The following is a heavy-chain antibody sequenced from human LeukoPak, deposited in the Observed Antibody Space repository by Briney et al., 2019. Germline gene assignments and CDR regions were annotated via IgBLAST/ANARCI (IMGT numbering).Heavy chain of an antibody. J-gene: IGHJ4*02. CDR2: ISWNSGSI. CDR1: GFTFDDYA. V-gene: IGHV3-9*01. Sequence: PGGSLRLSCAASGFTFDDYAMHWVRQAPGKGLEWVSGISWNSGSIGYADSVKGRFTISRDNAKNSLYLQMNSLRAEDTALYYCAKGRSGYYYVFDYWGQGTLVTVPS. CDR3: AKGRSGYYYVFDY. D-gene: IGHD3-22*01.